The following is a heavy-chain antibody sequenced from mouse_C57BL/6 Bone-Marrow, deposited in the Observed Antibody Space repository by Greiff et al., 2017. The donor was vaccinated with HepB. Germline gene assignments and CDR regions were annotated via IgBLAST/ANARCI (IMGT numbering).Heavy chain of an antibody. Sequence: EVQLVESGGGLVQPGGSLSLSCAASGFTFTAYYLSWVRQPPGKALEWLGFIRNTANGYTTEYSASVKGRFTISSDNSQIILYLQMNALRAEDSATYYCARKEGWLRGYAMDYWGQGTSVTVSS. J-gene: IGHJ4*01. CDR3: ARKEGWLRGYAMDY. CDR2: IRNTANGYTT. CDR1: GFTFTAYY. D-gene: IGHD2-2*01. V-gene: IGHV7-3*01.